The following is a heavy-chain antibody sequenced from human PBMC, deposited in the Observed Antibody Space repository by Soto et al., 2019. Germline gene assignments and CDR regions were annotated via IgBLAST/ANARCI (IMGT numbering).Heavy chain of an antibody. CDR3: AVTNVYYYDSSGYYQFDY. D-gene: IGHD3-22*01. V-gene: IGHV3-33*01. Sequence: GGSVRLSGADCGCVFRSYRMNWIRQAPGKGLEWVAVIWYDGSNKYYADSVKGRFTISRDNSKNTLYLQMNSLRAEDTAVYYCAVTNVYYYDSSGYYQFDYWGQGTLVTVSS. J-gene: IGHJ4*02. CDR1: GCVFRSYR. CDR2: IWYDGSNK.